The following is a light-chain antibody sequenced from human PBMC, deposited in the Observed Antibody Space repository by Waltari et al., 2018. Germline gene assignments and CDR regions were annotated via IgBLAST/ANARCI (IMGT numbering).Light chain of an antibody. Sequence: QSVLTQPPSASETPGQRVAISCSGSRSNIGSNTVNWYQQLPGTAPTLLIYGNNQRPSGFPDLFSGSKSGTSASLAISGLQSEDEADYFCSAWDDSLNVWVFGGGTKLTVL. J-gene: IGLJ3*02. CDR1: RSNIGSNT. CDR3: SAWDDSLNVWV. CDR2: GNN. V-gene: IGLV1-44*01.